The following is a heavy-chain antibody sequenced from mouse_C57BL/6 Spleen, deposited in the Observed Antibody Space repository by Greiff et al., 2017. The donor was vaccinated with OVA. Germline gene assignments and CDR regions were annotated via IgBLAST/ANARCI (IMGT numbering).Heavy chain of an antibody. CDR3: ARRREHYAGSSLYFDY. D-gene: IGHD1-1*01. J-gene: IGHJ2*01. Sequence: QVQLQQSGPELVKPGASVKLSCKASGYTFTSYDINWVKQRPGQGLEWIGWIYPRDGSTKYNEKFKGKATLTVETSSSTADMELHSLTSEDSAVYFCARRREHYAGSSLYFDYWGQGTTLTVSS. V-gene: IGHV1-85*01. CDR1: GYTFTSYD. CDR2: IYPRDGST.